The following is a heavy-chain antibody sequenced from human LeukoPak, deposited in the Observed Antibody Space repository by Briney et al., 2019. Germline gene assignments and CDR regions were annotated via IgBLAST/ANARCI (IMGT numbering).Heavy chain of an antibody. D-gene: IGHD1-1*01. CDR1: GGSISSYY. CDR3: ARHQLERRHSGFDY. V-gene: IGHV4-4*07. J-gene: IGHJ4*02. Sequence: SETLSLTCTVAGGSISSYYWSWIRQPAGKGLEWIGRIYTSGSTNYNPSLKSRVTMSVDTSKKEFSLKLRSVTATDTAVYYCARHQLERRHSGFDYWGQGTLVTLSS. CDR2: IYTSGST.